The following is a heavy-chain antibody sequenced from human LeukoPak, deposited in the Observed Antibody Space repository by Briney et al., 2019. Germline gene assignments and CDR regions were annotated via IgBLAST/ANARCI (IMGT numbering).Heavy chain of an antibody. CDR2: IIPIFGTA. V-gene: IGHV1-69*05. D-gene: IGHD4-17*01. Sequence: SVEVSCKASGGTFSSYAISWVRQAPGQGLEWMGGIIPIFGTANYAQKFQGRVTITTDESTSTAYMELSGLRSEDTAVYYCASCPRMTTVTSFDYWGQGTLVTVSS. J-gene: IGHJ4*02. CDR1: GGTFSSYA. CDR3: ASCPRMTTVTSFDY.